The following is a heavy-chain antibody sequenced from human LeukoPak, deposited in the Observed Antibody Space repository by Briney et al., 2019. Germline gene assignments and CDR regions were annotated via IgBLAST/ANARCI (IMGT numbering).Heavy chain of an antibody. CDR2: ISGSGGTT. J-gene: IGHJ4*02. V-gene: IGHV3-23*01. D-gene: IGHD6-19*01. Sequence: PGGSLRLSCAASGFTFSSYAMSWVRQAAGKGLEWVSAISGSGGTTYYADSVKGRFTISRDNSKNTLYLQMNSLRAEDTAVYYCAKDKYMSSGWLSYFDYWGQGTLVTVSS. CDR1: GFTFSSYA. CDR3: AKDKYMSSGWLSYFDY.